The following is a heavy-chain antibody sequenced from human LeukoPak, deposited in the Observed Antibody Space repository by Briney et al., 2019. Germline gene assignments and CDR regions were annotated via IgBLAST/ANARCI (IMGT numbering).Heavy chain of an antibody. Sequence: GESLKISCKGSGYSFTSYWIGWVRQMPGKGLEWMGIIYPGDSDTRYSPSFQGQVTISADKSISTAYLQWSSLKASDTAMYYCARLPGLLWFGESPAAWFDPWGQGTLVTVSS. CDR2: IYPGDSDT. J-gene: IGHJ5*02. CDR3: ARLPGLLWFGESPAAWFDP. V-gene: IGHV5-51*01. CDR1: GYSFTSYW. D-gene: IGHD3-10*01.